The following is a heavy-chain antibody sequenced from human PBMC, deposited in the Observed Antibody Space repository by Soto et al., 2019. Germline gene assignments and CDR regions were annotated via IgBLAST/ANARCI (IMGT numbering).Heavy chain of an antibody. CDR2: ISNTGSTI. CDR1: GFTFTTYS. Sequence: EVQLVESGGGLVQPGGSLRLSCAASGFTFTTYSMNWVRLAPGKGLEWLSYISNTGSTIYYADSVKGRFTISRDNAKNSLYLQMSGLRVEDTAVYYCARGTMTAVSKTDSWGQGVLVTVSS. V-gene: IGHV3-48*01. D-gene: IGHD4-17*01. J-gene: IGHJ4*02. CDR3: ARGTMTAVSKTDS.